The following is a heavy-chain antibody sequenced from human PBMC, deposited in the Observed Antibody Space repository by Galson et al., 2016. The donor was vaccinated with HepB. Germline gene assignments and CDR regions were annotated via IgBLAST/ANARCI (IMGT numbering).Heavy chain of an antibody. CDR3: ARDDDYLWGSYDRDDYYYGLDV. Sequence: SVKVSCKASGGTFSWYAISWVRQSPGQGLEWMGGIIPIFGTTNYAQKFQGRVTITTDESTSTAYMELSTLRSEDTAVYYCARDDDYLWGSYDRDDYYYGLDVWGQGTTVTVSS. CDR1: GGTFSWYA. V-gene: IGHV1-69*05. J-gene: IGHJ6*02. CDR2: IIPIFGTT. D-gene: IGHD3-16*01.